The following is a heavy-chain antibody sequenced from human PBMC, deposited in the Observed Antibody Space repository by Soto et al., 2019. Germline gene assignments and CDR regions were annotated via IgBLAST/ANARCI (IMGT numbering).Heavy chain of an antibody. CDR1: GYTLTELS. V-gene: IGHV1-24*01. CDR3: ATSIVGATNPNARFFDY. D-gene: IGHD1-26*01. CDR2: FDPEDGET. Sequence: RASVKVSCKVSGYTLTELSMHWVRQAPGKGLEWMGGFDPEDGETIYAQKFQGRVTMAEDTSTDTAYMELSSLRSEDTAVYYCATSIVGATNPNARFFDYWGQGTLVTVYS. J-gene: IGHJ4*02.